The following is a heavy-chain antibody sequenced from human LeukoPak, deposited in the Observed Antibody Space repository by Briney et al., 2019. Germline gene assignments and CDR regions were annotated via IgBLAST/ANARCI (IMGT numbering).Heavy chain of an antibody. Sequence: GGSLRLSCVASGFTFTSFAMHWVRQAPGNGLEWVALIWSEGSDEYYADSVKGRFTISRDNSKNTLYLQMNSLRAEDTAIYYCARDPSWGYSLWGQGALVTVS. J-gene: IGHJ4*02. CDR1: GFTFTSFA. V-gene: IGHV3-33*01. CDR2: IWSEGSDE. D-gene: IGHD1-26*01. CDR3: ARDPSWGYSL.